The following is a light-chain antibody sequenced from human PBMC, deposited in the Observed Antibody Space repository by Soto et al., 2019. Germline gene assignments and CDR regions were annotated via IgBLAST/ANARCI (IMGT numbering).Light chain of an antibody. V-gene: IGKV3-15*01. J-gene: IGKJ5*01. Sequence: ETVMTQSPATLFVSPGERATLSCWASQSLNRNLAWYQQKLGQAPRVLIYGASTGATGIPARFSGSGYGTDFTLTISRLEPEDSAVYFCQHFGFPQWTFGQGTRLEIK. CDR2: GAS. CDR3: QHFGFPQWT. CDR1: QSLNRN.